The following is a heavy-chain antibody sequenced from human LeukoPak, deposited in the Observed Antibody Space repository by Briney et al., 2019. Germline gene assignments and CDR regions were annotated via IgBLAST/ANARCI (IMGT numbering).Heavy chain of an antibody. J-gene: IGHJ3*02. CDR1: GYSISSGYY. CDR2: IYHIGST. Sequence: SETLSLTCTVSGYSISSGYYWGWIRQPPGKGLEWIGTIYHIGSTYYNPSLKSRITISVDTSKNQFSLKLSSVTAADTAVYYCARARRSWGTFDIWGQGSMVTVSS. D-gene: IGHD7-27*01. V-gene: IGHV4-38-2*02. CDR3: ARARRSWGTFDI.